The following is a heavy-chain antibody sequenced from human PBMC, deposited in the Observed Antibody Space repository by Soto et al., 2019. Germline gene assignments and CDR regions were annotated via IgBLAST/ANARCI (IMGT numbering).Heavy chain of an antibody. Sequence: GGSLRLSCAAPGFTFSSYAMSWVRQAPGKGLEWVSAISGSGGSTYYADSVKGRFTISRDNSKNTLYLQMNSLRAEDTAVYYCAKDRGYYDSSGYPPWFDPWGQGTLVTVSS. CDR1: GFTFSSYA. V-gene: IGHV3-23*01. J-gene: IGHJ5*02. CDR3: AKDRGYYDSSGYPPWFDP. D-gene: IGHD3-22*01. CDR2: ISGSGGST.